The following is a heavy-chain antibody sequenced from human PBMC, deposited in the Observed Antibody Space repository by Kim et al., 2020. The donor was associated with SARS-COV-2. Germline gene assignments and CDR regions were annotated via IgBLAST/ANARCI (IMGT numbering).Heavy chain of an antibody. D-gene: IGHD1-26*01. V-gene: IGHV1-3*01. CDR1: GYTFTSYA. J-gene: IGHJ6*02. Sequence: ASVKVSCKASGYTFTSYAMHWVRQAPGQRLEWMGWINAGNGNTKYSQKFQGRVTITRDTSASTAYMELSSLRSEDTAVYYCARGVKSRIVGATGDWSYYYYGMDVWGQGTTVTVSS. CDR3: ARGVKSRIVGATGDWSYYYYGMDV. CDR2: INAGNGNT.